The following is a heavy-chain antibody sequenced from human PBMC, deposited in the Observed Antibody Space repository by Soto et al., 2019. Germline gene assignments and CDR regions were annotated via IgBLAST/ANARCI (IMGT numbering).Heavy chain of an antibody. V-gene: IGHV3-33*01. CDR3: ARDGSGGYCSSTSCPHYYYYGMDV. CDR2: IWYDGSNK. Sequence: QVQLVESGGGVVQPGRSLRLSCAASGFTFSSYGMHWVRQAPGKGLECVAVIWYDGSNKYYADSVKGRFTISRDNSKNTLYLQMNSLRAEDTAVYYCARDGSGGYCSSTSCPHYYYYGMDVWGQGTTVTVSS. D-gene: IGHD2-2*01. J-gene: IGHJ6*02. CDR1: GFTFSSYG.